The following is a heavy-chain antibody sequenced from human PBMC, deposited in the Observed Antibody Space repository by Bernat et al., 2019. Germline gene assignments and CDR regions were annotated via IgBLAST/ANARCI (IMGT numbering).Heavy chain of an antibody. D-gene: IGHD4-17*01. CDR3: ARDPTVTTFGY. V-gene: IGHV3-21*01. CDR1: GFTFSSYS. CDR2: ISTSSSNI. Sequence: EVQLVESGGGLVKPGGSLRLSCAASGFTFSSYSMNWVRQAPGKGLEWVSSISTSSSNIYYTDSVKGGFTISRENAKNSLYLQMNSLRAEDTAVYYCARDPTVTTFGYWGQGTLVTVSS. J-gene: IGHJ4*02.